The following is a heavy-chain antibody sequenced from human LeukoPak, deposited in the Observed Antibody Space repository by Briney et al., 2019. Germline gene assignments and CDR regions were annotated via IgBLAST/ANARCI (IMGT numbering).Heavy chain of an antibody. J-gene: IGHJ4*02. CDR3: ARDRRWTAITVTYLDY. D-gene: IGHD4-11*01. V-gene: IGHV3-7*01. CDR1: GFTFSSYW. Sequence: GGSLRLSCAASGFTFSSYWMTWVRQAPGKGLEWVANIKQDGSEKYYVDSVRGRFTISRDNTKNSLYLQVNSLRAEDTAVYYCARDRRWTAITVTYLDYWGQGTLVTVSS. CDR2: IKQDGSEK.